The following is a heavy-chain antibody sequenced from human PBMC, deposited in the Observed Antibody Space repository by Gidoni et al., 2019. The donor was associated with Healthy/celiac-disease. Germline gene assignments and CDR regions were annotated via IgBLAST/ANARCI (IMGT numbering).Heavy chain of an antibody. CDR1: GGTFSSYA. D-gene: IGHD3-22*01. J-gene: IGHJ3*02. Sequence: QVQLVQSGAEVKKPGSSVKVSCKASGGTFSSYAISWVRQAPGQGLEWMGGIIPIFGTANYAQKFQGRVTITADESTSTAYMELSSLRSEDTAVYYCARSGYYDSSGYTDAFDIWGQGTMVTVSS. V-gene: IGHV1-69*01. CDR2: IIPIFGTA. CDR3: ARSGYYDSSGYTDAFDI.